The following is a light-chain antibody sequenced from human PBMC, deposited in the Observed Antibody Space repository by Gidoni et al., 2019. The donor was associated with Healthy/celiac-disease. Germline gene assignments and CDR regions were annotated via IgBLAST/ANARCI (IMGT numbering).Light chain of an antibody. V-gene: IGKV3D-15*01. Sequence: EIVMTQSPATLSVSPGERATLSCRASQSVSSNLAWYQQKPGQAPRLLIYGASPRATGIPARFSGSGSGTEFTLTFSSLQSEDFAVYYCQQYNNWPPSITFGQGTRLEIK. CDR3: QQYNNWPPSIT. CDR1: QSVSSN. CDR2: GAS. J-gene: IGKJ5*01.